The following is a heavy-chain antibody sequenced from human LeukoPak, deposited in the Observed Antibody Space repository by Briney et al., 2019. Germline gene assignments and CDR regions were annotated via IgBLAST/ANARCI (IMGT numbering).Heavy chain of an antibody. CDR3: AKDFGRSAYDRPFDY. Sequence: PGRSLRLSCAASGFTFDGYAMHWVRQAPGKGLEWVSGISWNSGSIAYADSVKGRFTISRDNAKNSLYLQMNSLRAEDTALYYCAKDFGRSAYDRPFDYWGQGTLVTVSS. D-gene: IGHD5-12*01. CDR1: GFTFDGYA. V-gene: IGHV3-9*01. CDR2: ISWNSGSI. J-gene: IGHJ4*02.